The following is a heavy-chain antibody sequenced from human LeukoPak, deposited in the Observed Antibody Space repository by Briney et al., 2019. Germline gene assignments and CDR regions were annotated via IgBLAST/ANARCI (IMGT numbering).Heavy chain of an antibody. CDR2: IIPIFGTA. J-gene: IGHJ5*02. D-gene: IGHD2-2*01. CDR1: GGTFSSYA. V-gene: IGHV1-69*13. Sequence: ASVKVSCKASGGTFSSYAISWVRQAPGQGLEWMGGIIPIFGTANYAQKFQGRVTITADESTSTAYMELSSLRSEDTAVYYCAREQGPRVVPAAIWFDPWGQGTLVTVSS. CDR3: AREQGPRVVPAAIWFDP.